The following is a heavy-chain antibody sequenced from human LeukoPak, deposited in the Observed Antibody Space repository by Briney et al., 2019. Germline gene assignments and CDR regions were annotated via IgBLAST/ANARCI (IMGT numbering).Heavy chain of an antibody. D-gene: IGHD2-2*01. CDR3: ARGRDPLRPLDY. Sequence: SETLSLTCTVSGGSISNYYWTWIRQPPGKGLEWIGYIYYSGSTNYNPSLKSRVTISLDTSKNHFSLRLSSVTAADTAVYYCARGRDPLRPLDYWGQGTLVTVSS. V-gene: IGHV4-59*08. CDR1: GGSISNYY. J-gene: IGHJ4*02. CDR2: IYYSGST.